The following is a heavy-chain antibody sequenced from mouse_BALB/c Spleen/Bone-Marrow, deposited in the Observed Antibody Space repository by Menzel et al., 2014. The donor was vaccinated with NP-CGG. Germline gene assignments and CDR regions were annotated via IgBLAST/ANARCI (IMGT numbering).Heavy chain of an antibody. D-gene: IGHD2-1*01. CDR2: IYPGDGDT. Sequence: QVQLQQPGPELVRPGASVKISCKASGYAFSSSWVNWVKQRPGQGLEWIGRIYPGDGDTNYNGKFKGKATLTADKSSSTAYMQLSSLTSVDSAVYFCARDGYGKRNYFDYWGQGTTLTVSS. J-gene: IGHJ2*01. CDR1: GYAFSSSW. CDR3: ARDGYGKRNYFDY. V-gene: IGHV1-82*01.